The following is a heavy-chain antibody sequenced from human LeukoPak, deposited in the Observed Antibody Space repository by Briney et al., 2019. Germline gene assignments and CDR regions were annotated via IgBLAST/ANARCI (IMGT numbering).Heavy chain of an antibody. J-gene: IGHJ4*02. CDR2: IYYSGST. Sequence: SETLSLTCTVSGGSISSSTYYWAWIRQTPGKGLEWIGSIYYSGSTYYNPSLKSRVIISVDTSKNQFSLKLSSVTAADTALYYCARRDGSRYYYFDYWGQGTLVTVS. D-gene: IGHD5-12*01. CDR1: GGSISSSTYY. V-gene: IGHV4-39*01. CDR3: ARRDGSRYYYFDY.